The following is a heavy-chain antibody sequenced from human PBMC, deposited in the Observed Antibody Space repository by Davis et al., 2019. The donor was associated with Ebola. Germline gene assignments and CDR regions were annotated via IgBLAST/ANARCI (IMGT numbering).Heavy chain of an antibody. CDR3: ARGDAALAFYYYYYMDV. CDR1: GGSISSSNW. Sequence: PSETLSLTCAVSGGSISSSNWWSWVRQPPGKGLEWIGEIYHSGSTNYNPSLKSRVTISVDTSKNQFSLKLSSVTAADTAVYYCARGDAALAFYYYYYMDVWGRGTTVTVSS. CDR2: IYHSGST. D-gene: IGHD5-18*01. J-gene: IGHJ6*03. V-gene: IGHV4-4*02.